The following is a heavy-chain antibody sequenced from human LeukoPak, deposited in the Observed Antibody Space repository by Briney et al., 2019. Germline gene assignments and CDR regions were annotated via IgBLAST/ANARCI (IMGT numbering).Heavy chain of an antibody. CDR1: GGSISSSSYY. CDR2: IYYSGST. Sequence: SETLSLTCTVSGGSISSSSYYWGWIRQPPGKGLEWIGSIYYSGSTYYNPSLKSRVTISVDTSKNQFSLKLSSVTAADTAVYYRARQKRVENWFDPWGQGTLVTVSS. CDR3: ARQKRVENWFDP. V-gene: IGHV4-39*01. D-gene: IGHD1-1*01. J-gene: IGHJ5*02.